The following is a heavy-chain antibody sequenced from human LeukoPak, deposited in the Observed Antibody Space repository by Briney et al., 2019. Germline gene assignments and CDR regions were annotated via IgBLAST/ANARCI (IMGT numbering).Heavy chain of an antibody. V-gene: IGHV3-53*04. CDR3: ARVRLGSGWSLFDF. CDR2: IYSGGST. J-gene: IGHJ4*02. Sequence: GGSLRLSCAASGFTVSSNYMSWVRQAPGKGLEWVSVIYSGGSTYYADSVKGRFTISRHTSQNTLYLQMNSLRAEDTAVYYCARVRLGSGWSLFDFWGQGTLVTVSS. CDR1: GFTVSSNY. D-gene: IGHD6-19*01.